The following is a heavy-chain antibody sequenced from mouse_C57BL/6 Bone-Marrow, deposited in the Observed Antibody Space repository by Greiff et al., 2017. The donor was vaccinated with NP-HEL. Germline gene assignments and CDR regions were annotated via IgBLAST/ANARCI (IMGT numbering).Heavy chain of an antibody. V-gene: IGHV5-15*01. D-gene: IGHD2-4*01. CDR1: GFTFSDYG. Sequence: EVQWVESGGGLVQPGGSLKLSCAASGFTFSDYGMAWVRQAPRKGPEWVAFISNLAYSIYYADTVTGRFTISRENAKNTLYLEMSSLRSEDTAMYYCAREGDYDAGAWFAYWGQGTLVTVSA. CDR3: AREGDYDAGAWFAY. CDR2: ISNLAYSI. J-gene: IGHJ3*01.